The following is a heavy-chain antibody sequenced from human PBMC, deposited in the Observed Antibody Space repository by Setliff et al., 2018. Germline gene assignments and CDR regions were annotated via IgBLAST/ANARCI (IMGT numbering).Heavy chain of an antibody. CDR2: IYPGDSDT. V-gene: IGHV5-51*01. D-gene: IGHD3-10*01. Sequence: PGESLKISCKGSGYTFTNYWIGWVRQMPGKGLEWMGLIYPGDSDTRYSPSFQGQVTISVDKSISTAYLQWNSLKASDSAIYYCVRDGSSPLDYWGQGTLVTVSS. J-gene: IGHJ4*02. CDR3: VRDGSSPLDY. CDR1: GYTFTNYW.